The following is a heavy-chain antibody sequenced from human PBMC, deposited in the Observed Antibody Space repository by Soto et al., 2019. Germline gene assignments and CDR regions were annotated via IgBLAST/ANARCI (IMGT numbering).Heavy chain of an antibody. CDR2: INHSGST. J-gene: IGHJ4*02. D-gene: IGHD3-22*01. V-gene: IGHV4-34*01. CDR1: GGSFSGYY. Sequence: SETLSLTCAVYGGSFSGYYWSWIRQPPGKGLEWIGEINHSGSTNYNPSLKSRVTISVDTSKNQFSLKLSSVTAADTAEYYCARGGSYYDSSGYYAPKHFDYWGQGTLVTVSS. CDR3: ARGGSYYDSSGYYAPKHFDY.